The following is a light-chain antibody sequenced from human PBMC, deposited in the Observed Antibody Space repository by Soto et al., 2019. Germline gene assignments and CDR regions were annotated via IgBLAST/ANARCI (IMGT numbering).Light chain of an antibody. CDR2: GAS. J-gene: IGKJ5*01. CDR1: QSVSSN. V-gene: IGKV3-15*01. Sequence: EIVMTQSPATLSVSPGERATLSWRASQSVSSNLAWYQQKPGQAPRLLIYGASTRATGMPARFSGSGSGSEFTLTISGLQSEDFAVYYCQQYNDRPPITFGQGTRLEIK. CDR3: QQYNDRPPIT.